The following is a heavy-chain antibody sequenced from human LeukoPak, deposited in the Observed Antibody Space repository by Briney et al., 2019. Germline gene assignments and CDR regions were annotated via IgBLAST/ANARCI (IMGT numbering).Heavy chain of an antibody. CDR3: AREPENDYLYYFDY. CDR2: INPNSGGT. Sequence: GASVKVSCKASGYTFTGYYMHWVRQAPGQGLEWMGWINPNSGGTNYAQKFQGRVTMTRDTSISTAYMELSRLRSDDTAVYYCAREPENDYLYYFDYWGQGTLVTVSS. CDR1: GYTFTGYY. D-gene: IGHD4/OR15-4a*01. V-gene: IGHV1-2*02. J-gene: IGHJ4*02.